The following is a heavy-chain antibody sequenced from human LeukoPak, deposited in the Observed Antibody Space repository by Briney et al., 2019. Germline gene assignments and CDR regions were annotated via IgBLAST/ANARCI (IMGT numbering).Heavy chain of an antibody. CDR1: GFTFSSYA. CDR3: AKINSVVVAATFDY. J-gene: IGHJ4*02. D-gene: IGHD2-15*01. Sequence: SGGSLRLSCAASGFTFSSYAMSWVRQAPGKGLEWVSAISGSGGSTYYADSVKGRFTISRDNSKNTLYLQMNSLRAEDTAVYYCAKINSVVVAATFDYWGQGTLVTVSS. CDR2: ISGSGGST. V-gene: IGHV3-23*01.